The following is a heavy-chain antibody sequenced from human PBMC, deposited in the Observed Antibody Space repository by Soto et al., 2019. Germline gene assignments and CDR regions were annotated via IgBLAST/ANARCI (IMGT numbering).Heavy chain of an antibody. V-gene: IGHV3-30-3*01. D-gene: IGHD4-17*01. CDR1: VCTFSSYA. CDR3: ARGGDYGHYHFEY. CDR2: ISYDGSNK. J-gene: IGHJ4*02. Sequence: GGSLRLACASSVCTFSSYAMHCVRHAPGKWLEWVAVISYDGSNKYYADSVKGRFTISRDNSKNTLYLQMNSLRAEDTAVYYCARGGDYGHYHFEYWGQGTLVSVSS.